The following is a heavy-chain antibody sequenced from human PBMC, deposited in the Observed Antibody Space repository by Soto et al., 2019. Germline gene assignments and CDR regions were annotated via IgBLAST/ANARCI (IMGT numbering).Heavy chain of an antibody. V-gene: IGHV6-1*01. D-gene: IGHD1-7*01. CDR3: AREEQGLELNWFDP. CDR2: TYYRSKWYN. J-gene: IGHJ5*02. CDR1: GDSVSSNSAA. Sequence: SQTLSLTCAISGDSVSSNSAAFNLIRQSPSRGLEWLGRTYYRSKWYNDYAVSVKSRITINPDTSKNQFSLQLNSVTPEDTAVYYCAREEQGLELNWFDPWGQGTLVTVSS.